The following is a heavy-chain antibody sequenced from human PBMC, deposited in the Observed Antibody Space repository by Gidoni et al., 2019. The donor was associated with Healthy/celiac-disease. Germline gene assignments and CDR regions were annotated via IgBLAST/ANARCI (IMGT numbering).Heavy chain of an antibody. Sequence: QVQLVESGGGVVQPGRSLSLSCAASGFTFSSYGMHWVRQAPGKGLEWVAVIWYDGSNKYYADSVKGRFTISRDNSKNTLYLQMNSLRAEDTAVYYCARDPIELMGWPAVPALLPGDYWGQGTLVTVSS. D-gene: IGHD2-8*01. J-gene: IGHJ4*02. CDR1: GFTFSSYG. CDR3: ARDPIELMGWPAVPALLPGDY. CDR2: IWYDGSNK. V-gene: IGHV3-33*01.